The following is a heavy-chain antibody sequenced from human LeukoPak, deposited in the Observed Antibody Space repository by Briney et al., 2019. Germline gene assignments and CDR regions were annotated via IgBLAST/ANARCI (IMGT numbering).Heavy chain of an antibody. CDR1: GFTFRNYW. V-gene: IGHV3-7*01. CDR3: ARDEPLGAMTG. Sequence: GGSLRLSCAVSGFTFRNYWMSWVRQAPGKGLEWVANIKQDGSEKYYVDSVKGRFAISRDNGKNSLYLQMNSLRPEDTAVYFCARDEPLGAMTGWGQGTLVTVSS. J-gene: IGHJ4*02. CDR2: IKQDGSEK. D-gene: IGHD1-26*01.